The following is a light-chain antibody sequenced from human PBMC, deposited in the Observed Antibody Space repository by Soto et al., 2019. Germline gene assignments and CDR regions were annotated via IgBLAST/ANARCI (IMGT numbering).Light chain of an antibody. V-gene: IGLV2-14*01. J-gene: IGLJ3*02. CDR2: EVT. CDR1: SSDVGGYNY. Sequence: QSALTQPASVSGSPGQSITISCTRDSSDVGGYNYVSWYQQHPGKAPKLIIYEVTNRPSGVSNRFSGSKSGNTASLTISGLQAEDAADYYCNSYTTTSSWVFGGGTKLTVL. CDR3: NSYTTTSSWV.